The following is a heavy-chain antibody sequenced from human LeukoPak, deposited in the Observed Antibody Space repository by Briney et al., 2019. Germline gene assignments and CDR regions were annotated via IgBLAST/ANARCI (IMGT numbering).Heavy chain of an antibody. CDR3: ARREYCSSTSCSACFDY. J-gene: IGHJ4*02. D-gene: IGHD2-2*01. Sequence: GESLKISCKVSGYSFTSYCIGWVRQMPGKGLEWMGIIHPGDSDTRCSASFQGQVTISVDKSITTAYLQWSRLTASDTAIYYCARREYCSSTSCSACFDYWGEGTLVTVSS. CDR1: GYSFTSYC. V-gene: IGHV5-51*01. CDR2: IHPGDSDT.